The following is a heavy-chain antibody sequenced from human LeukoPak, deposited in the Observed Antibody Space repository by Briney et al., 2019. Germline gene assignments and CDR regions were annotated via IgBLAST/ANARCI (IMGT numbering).Heavy chain of an antibody. V-gene: IGHV3-30-3*01. CDR3: ASKSGWYSGFDY. CDR1: GFTFSSYA. Sequence: GRSLRLSCAASGFTFSSYAMHWVRQAPGKGLGGVAVISYDGSNKYYADSVKGRFTISRDNSKNTLYLQMNSLRAEDTAVYYCASKSGWYSGFDYWGQGTLVTVSS. CDR2: ISYDGSNK. D-gene: IGHD6-19*01. J-gene: IGHJ4*02.